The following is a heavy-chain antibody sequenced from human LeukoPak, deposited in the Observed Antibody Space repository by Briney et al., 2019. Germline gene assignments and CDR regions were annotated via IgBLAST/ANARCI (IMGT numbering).Heavy chain of an antibody. CDR3: ARVRDGCNDAYDI. J-gene: IGHJ3*02. CDR2: INPNSGGT. V-gene: IGHV1-2*02. CDR1: GYTFTCYY. D-gene: IGHD5-24*01. Sequence: GASVKVSCKASGYTFTCYYIHWVRHAPGQGHEWMGWINPNSGGTNYAQKFQGRVTMTRDTSTSTVYMELSSLKSEDTAVYYCARVRDGCNDAYDIWGQGTMVTVSS.